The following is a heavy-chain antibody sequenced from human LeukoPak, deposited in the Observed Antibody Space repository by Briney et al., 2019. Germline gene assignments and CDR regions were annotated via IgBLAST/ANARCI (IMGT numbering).Heavy chain of an antibody. Sequence: GASMKVSCKASGYTFTSYYMHWVRQAPGQGLEWMGIINPSGGSTSYAQKFQGRVTMTRDTSTSTVYMELSSLRSEDTAVYYCARGGFYNWNDGASFDYWGQGTLVTVSS. V-gene: IGHV1-46*01. J-gene: IGHJ4*02. CDR3: ARGGFYNWNDGASFDY. CDR2: INPSGGST. CDR1: GYTFTSYY. D-gene: IGHD1-20*01.